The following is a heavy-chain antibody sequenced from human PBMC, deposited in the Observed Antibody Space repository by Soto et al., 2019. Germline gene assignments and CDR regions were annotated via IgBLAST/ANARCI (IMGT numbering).Heavy chain of an antibody. J-gene: IGHJ6*01. CDR3: ARGILTDYYYDSYYGMDG. V-gene: IGHV3-21*01. D-gene: IGHD3-9*01. Sequence: VGSLRLSCASSVFTFSSYSMNCVRQSPGKWLEWVSSISSSSSYIYYADSVKGRFTISRDNAKNSLYLQMNSLRAEDTAVYYCARGILTDYYYDSYYGMDGLGQGTTGIVSS. CDR2: ISSSSSYI. CDR1: VFTFSSYS.